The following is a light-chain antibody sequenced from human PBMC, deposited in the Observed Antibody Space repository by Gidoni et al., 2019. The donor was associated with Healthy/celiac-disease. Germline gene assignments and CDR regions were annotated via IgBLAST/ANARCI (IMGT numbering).Light chain of an antibody. V-gene: IGKV3-20*01. CDR3: QQYGSSRVT. J-gene: IGKJ3*01. Sequence: EIVLTQSPGTLSLSPGERATLSCRASPSVSSSYLAWYQQKPGQAPRLLIYGASSRATGIPDRFSGSGSGTDFTLTISRLEPEDFAVYYCQQYGSSRVTFGPGTKVDIK. CDR2: GAS. CDR1: PSVSSSY.